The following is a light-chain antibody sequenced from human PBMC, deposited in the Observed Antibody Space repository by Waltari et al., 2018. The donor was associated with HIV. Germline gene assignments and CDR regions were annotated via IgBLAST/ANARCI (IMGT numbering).Light chain of an antibody. J-gene: IGKJ1*01. CDR2: AAS. CDR1: QRISNY. Sequence: DIQMTQSPSSLSASVGDRVTITCRASQRISNYLNWYQQKPGKAPKVLVYAASILRSGVPSRFSGSGSGTDFTLTISSLLPEDFATYYCQQSYSNPAFGQGTKVEIK. CDR3: QQSYSNPA. V-gene: IGKV1-39*01.